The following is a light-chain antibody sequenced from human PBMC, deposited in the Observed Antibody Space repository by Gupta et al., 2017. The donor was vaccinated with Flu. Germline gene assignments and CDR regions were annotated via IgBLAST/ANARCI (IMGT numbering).Light chain of an antibody. J-gene: IGKJ4*01. CDR2: DAS. Sequence: SPSSLSASVGDRVTITCQASQDISNYLSWYQQKPGKAPKLLIYDASNLETGVPSRFSGSGSGTDFTFTISSLQPEDIATYYCQQYDNLSCFGGGTKVEIK. V-gene: IGKV1-33*01. CDR3: QQYDNLSC. CDR1: QDISNY.